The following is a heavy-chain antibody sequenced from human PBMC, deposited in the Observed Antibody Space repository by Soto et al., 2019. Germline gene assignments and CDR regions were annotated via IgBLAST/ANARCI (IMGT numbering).Heavy chain of an antibody. D-gene: IGHD1-26*01. CDR3: ARGDGRGRSGFYYSDGMDV. CDR2: ISHSDGST. V-gene: IGHV1-46*01. J-gene: IGHJ6*02. CDR1: GFTFTNYF. Sequence: QVQLVQSGAEVKKPGASVKVSCKASGFTFTNYFFHWVRQAPRQGLEWMGIISHSDGSTNYVQSLQGRVTMTSDTTTSTVYMELSSLRSEDTAVYYCARGDGRGRSGFYYSDGMDVWCHGTTVTVSS.